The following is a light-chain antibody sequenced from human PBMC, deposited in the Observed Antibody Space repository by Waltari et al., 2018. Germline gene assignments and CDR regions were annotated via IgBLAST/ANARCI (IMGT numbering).Light chain of an antibody. CDR1: RSVGTS. CDR3: QQYTRPLPFT. J-gene: IGKJ4*01. CDR2: GAS. V-gene: IGKV3-20*01. Sequence: EIVLTQSPGTLSLSPGEGATLSCRASRSVGTSLAWYQHRPGQAPRLLIYGASRRATDVPDRFSGGGSETDFTLTIIYLAPEDFAEYYCQQYTRPLPFTFGGGTRLEI.